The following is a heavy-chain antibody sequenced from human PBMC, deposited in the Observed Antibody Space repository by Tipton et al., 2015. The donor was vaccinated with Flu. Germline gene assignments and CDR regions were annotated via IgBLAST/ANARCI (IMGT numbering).Heavy chain of an antibody. D-gene: IGHD5-18*01. CDR2: ISWNSGSI. Sequence: LSLTCTVSGGSISSYYWSWIRQPPGKGLEWVSGISWNSGSIGYADSVKGRFTISRDNAKNSLYLQMNSLRAEDTALYYCAKDIGSVDTAMAWNFDYWGQGTLVTVSS. CDR1: GGSISSYY. CDR3: AKDIGSVDTAMAWNFDY. J-gene: IGHJ4*02. V-gene: IGHV3-9*01.